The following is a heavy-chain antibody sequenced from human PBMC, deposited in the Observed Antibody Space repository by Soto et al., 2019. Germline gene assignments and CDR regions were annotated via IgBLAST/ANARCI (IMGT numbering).Heavy chain of an antibody. CDR1: GYSFTNYW. CDR3: ARHLHPDYTMDV. V-gene: IGHV5-51*01. Sequence: PGESLKISCKGSGYSFTNYWIGWVRQMPGKGLEWTGIIYPGDSDIRYSPSFQGQVTISADKSIGTAYLQWSSLKASDTAMYYCARHLHPDYTMDVWGQGTTVTVSS. CDR2: IYPGDSDI. J-gene: IGHJ6*02.